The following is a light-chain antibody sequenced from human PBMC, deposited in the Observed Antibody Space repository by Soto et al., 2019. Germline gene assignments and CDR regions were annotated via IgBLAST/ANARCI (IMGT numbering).Light chain of an antibody. Sequence: IVLTQSPGTLSLSPGERATLSCRASQSVSSSFLAWYQHKAGQAPRLLIYGASNRATGIPDRFSGSGSGTDFTLTISRLEPEDFAVYYCQQYGSSPPWTFGQGTKVEIK. CDR2: GAS. CDR1: QSVSSSF. V-gene: IGKV3-20*01. CDR3: QQYGSSPPWT. J-gene: IGKJ1*01.